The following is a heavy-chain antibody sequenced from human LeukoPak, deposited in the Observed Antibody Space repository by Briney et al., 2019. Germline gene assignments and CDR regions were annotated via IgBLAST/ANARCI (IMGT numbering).Heavy chain of an antibody. Sequence: PGGSLRLSCTTSGFNFGDHATTWVRQAPGKGLEWVGFIRSKAYRGTTEYAASVKGRFTISRDDSKSVVYLQMSSLKSEDTAVYYCSRGPIQLWVHNGVDVWGQGTTVTVSS. CDR1: GFNFGDHA. CDR2: IRSKAYRGTT. J-gene: IGHJ6*02. V-gene: IGHV3-49*04. CDR3: SRGPIQLWVHNGVDV. D-gene: IGHD5-18*01.